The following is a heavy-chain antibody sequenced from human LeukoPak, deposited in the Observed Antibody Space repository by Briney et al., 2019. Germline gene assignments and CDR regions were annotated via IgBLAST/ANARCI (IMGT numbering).Heavy chain of an antibody. V-gene: IGHV4-59*02. CDR2: IYYSGST. J-gene: IGHJ4*02. D-gene: IGHD2-2*01. CDR1: DGSVSSYY. CDR3: ARGCSSTSCYGLYYFDY. Sequence: PSETLSLTCTVSDGSVSSYYWSWIRQPPGKGLEWIGYIYYSGSTNYNPSLKSRVTISVDTSKNQFSLKLSSVTAADTAVYYCARGCSSTSCYGLYYFDYWGQGTLVTVSS.